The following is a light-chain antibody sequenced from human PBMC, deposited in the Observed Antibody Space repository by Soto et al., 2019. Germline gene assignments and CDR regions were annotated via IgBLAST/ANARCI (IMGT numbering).Light chain of an antibody. J-gene: IGLJ1*01. CDR1: SSNIGAGYD. Sequence: QSVLTQPPSVSGAPGQRVTISCTGRSSNIGAGYDVHWYQQLPGTAPKLLIYGNSNRPSGVPDRFSGSKSGTSASLAITGLQAEDEADYYCQSYDSSLSVLDVFGTGTKLTVL. CDR3: QSYDSSLSVLDV. CDR2: GNS. V-gene: IGLV1-40*01.